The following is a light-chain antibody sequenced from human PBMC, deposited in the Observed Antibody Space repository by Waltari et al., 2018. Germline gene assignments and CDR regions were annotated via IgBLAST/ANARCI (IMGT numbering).Light chain of an antibody. Sequence: DVLVTQSPSSLSASVGDRVTITCRAIHYIANFLNWFQHMQGKAPRLLIHNASTLQPGGSPRFSGSTSGTDFILTIDNLHPEDFATYYCQQTYKSPPTFGPGTKVDV. CDR3: QQTYKSPPT. CDR2: NAS. V-gene: IGKV1-39*01. CDR1: HYIANF. J-gene: IGKJ3*01.